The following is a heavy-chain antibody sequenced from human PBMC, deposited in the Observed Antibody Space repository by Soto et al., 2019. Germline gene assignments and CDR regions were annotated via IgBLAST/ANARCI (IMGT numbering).Heavy chain of an antibody. D-gene: IGHD5-12*01. CDR3: AREVVATIWYFDY. V-gene: IGHV1-69*12. CDR1: GGTLRNYG. Sequence: QVQLVQSGAEAKQPGSSVKVSCKASGGTLRNYGVNWVRQAPGQGLEWMGGIIPMFGTINYAQEFQGRVTITADESTNTAFMELSSLRSGDTAVYYCAREVVATIWYFDYWGQGTLVTVSS. J-gene: IGHJ4*02. CDR2: IIPMFGTI.